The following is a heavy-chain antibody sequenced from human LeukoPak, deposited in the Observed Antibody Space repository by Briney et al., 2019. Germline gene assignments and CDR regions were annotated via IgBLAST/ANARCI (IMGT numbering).Heavy chain of an antibody. CDR1: GGSISRGSYY. Sequence: SQTLSLTCVVSGGSISRGSYYWNWIRQPAGKGLEWMGRIYNSGSTNYSPSLKSRVTISADMSRNQLSLQLTSVTAADTAVYYCARQTFGVLYFDSWGQGTLVIVSS. D-gene: IGHD3-10*01. J-gene: IGHJ4*02. CDR3: ARQTFGVLYFDS. V-gene: IGHV4-61*02. CDR2: IYNSGST.